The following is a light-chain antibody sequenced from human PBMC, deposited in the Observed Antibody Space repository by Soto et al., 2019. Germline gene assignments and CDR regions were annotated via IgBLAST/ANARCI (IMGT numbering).Light chain of an antibody. CDR1: SSDVGAYNY. CDR3: SSYAGTNNLLYV. CDR2: EVS. J-gene: IGLJ1*01. V-gene: IGLV2-8*01. Sequence: QSMLTQPPSASGCPGQAVTISCSGTSSDVGAYNYVSWYQQHPGKAPRLLIYEVSQRPSGVPDRFSGSKSANTASLTVSGLQPEDEADYYCSSYAGTNNLLYVFGTGTKVTVL.